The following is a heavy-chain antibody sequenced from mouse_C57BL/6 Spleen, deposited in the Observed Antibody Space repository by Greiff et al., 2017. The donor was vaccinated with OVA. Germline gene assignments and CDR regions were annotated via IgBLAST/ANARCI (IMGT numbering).Heavy chain of an antibody. CDR1: GFTFTSYG. CDR3: AVGDWDGVYAMDY. CDR2: IYPSDSET. J-gene: IGHJ4*01. Sequence: VQLQQSGADLVRPRSSVKLSCTASGFTFTSYGMDWVKQSPGQGLEWIGNIYPSDSETQYYQKFKDMATLTVDKSSRTAYMQLSSLTSKDSAVYYCAVGDWDGVYAMDYWGQGTSVTVSS. V-gene: IGHV1-61*01. D-gene: IGHD4-1*01.